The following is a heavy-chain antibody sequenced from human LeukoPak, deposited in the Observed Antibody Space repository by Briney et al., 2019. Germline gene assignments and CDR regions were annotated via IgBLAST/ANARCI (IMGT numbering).Heavy chain of an antibody. CDR3: VRDFDGVAHFDY. D-gene: IGHD3-10*01. Sequence: GGSLRLSCAASGLTVSGNYMSWVRQAPGKGLEWVSVLYTGGTTYYADSVKGRFTISRDDSKNTLFLQMSSLSAEDTAMYYCVRDFDGVAHFDYWGQGTLVTVSS. J-gene: IGHJ4*02. V-gene: IGHV3-53*01. CDR1: GLTVSGNY. CDR2: LYTGGTT.